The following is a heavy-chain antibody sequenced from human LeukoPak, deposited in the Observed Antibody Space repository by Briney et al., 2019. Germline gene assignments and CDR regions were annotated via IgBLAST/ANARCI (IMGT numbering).Heavy chain of an antibody. D-gene: IGHD4-23*01. CDR3: ARGGTVVNLSF. V-gene: IGHV4-59*01. Sequence: SETLSLTCTVSGGSISSYYWSWIRQPPGKGLEWIGYIYYTGSTNYNASLKSRVTISIDTSKNQFSLNLNSVTAADTAVYYCARGGTVVNLSFWGQGTLVTVSS. J-gene: IGHJ4*02. CDR1: GGSISSYY. CDR2: IYYTGST.